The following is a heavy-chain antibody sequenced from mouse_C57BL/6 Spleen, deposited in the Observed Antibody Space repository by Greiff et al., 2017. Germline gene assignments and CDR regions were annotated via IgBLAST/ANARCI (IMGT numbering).Heavy chain of an antibody. Sequence: QVQLQQSGAELVRPGTSVKLSCKASGYTFTSYWMHWVKQRPGQGLEWIGVSDPSDSYTNYNQKFKGKATLTVDTSSSTAYMQLSSLTSEDSAVSYCARGGEYITTIVATPDYAMDYWGQGTSVTVSS. J-gene: IGHJ4*01. D-gene: IGHD1-1*01. CDR2: SDPSDSYT. CDR3: ARGGEYITTIVATPDYAMDY. CDR1: GYTFTSYW. V-gene: IGHV1-59*01.